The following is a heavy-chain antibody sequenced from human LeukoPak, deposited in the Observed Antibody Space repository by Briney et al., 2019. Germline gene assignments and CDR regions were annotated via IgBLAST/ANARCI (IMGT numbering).Heavy chain of an antibody. D-gene: IGHD5-18*01. CDR2: INHSGST. CDR1: GGSFSGYY. CDR3: ARVLKSSGDRIRLTLGYFDY. V-gene: IGHV4-34*01. Sequence: SETLSLTCAVYGGSFSGYYWSWIRQPPGKGLEWIGEINHSGSTNYNPSLKSRVTISVDTSKNQFSLKLSSVTAADTAVYYCARVLKSSGDRIRLTLGYFDYCGQGTLVTVSS. J-gene: IGHJ4*02.